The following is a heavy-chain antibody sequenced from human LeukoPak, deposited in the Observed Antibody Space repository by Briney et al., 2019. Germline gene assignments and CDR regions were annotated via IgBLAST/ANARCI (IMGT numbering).Heavy chain of an antibody. Sequence: TSVKVSCKASGFTFTSSAMQWVRQARGQRLEWIGWIVVGSGNTNYAQKFQERVTITRDMSTSTAYMELSSLRSEDTAVYYCAAVDYYYDSSGYYSPLNYWGQGTLVTVSS. D-gene: IGHD3-22*01. V-gene: IGHV1-58*02. J-gene: IGHJ4*02. CDR2: IVVGSGNT. CDR1: GFTFTSSA. CDR3: AAVDYYYDSSGYYSPLNY.